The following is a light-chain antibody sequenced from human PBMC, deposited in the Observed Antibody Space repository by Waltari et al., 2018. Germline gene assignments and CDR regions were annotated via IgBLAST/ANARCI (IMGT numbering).Light chain of an antibody. CDR3: QQYNNWQGT. CDR2: GAS. Sequence: ETVMTQSPATLSVSPGERATLSCRASPSVSSNLAWYQQEPGQAPRLLIYGASTRATGIPARFSGSGSGTEFTLTISSLQSEDFAVYYCQQYNNWQGTFGQGTKVEIK. J-gene: IGKJ1*01. V-gene: IGKV3-15*01. CDR1: PSVSSN.